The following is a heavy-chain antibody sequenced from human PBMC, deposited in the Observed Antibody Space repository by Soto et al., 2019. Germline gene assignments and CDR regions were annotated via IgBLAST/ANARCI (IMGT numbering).Heavy chain of an antibody. Sequence: GASVKVSCKASGGTFSSYAISWVRQAPGQGLEWMGGIIPIFGTANYAQKFQGRVTITADESTSTAYMELSSLRSEDTAVYYCAGVSLSLGELSSRYNWFDPWGQGTLVTVSS. CDR3: AGVSLSLGELSSRYNWFDP. CDR1: GGTFSSYA. D-gene: IGHD3-16*02. CDR2: IIPIFGTA. J-gene: IGHJ5*02. V-gene: IGHV1-69*13.